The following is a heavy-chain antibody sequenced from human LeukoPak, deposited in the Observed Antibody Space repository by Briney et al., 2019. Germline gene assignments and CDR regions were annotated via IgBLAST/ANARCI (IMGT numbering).Heavy chain of an antibody. CDR3: ARVRYYYDSSGYYYENDFDI. J-gene: IGHJ3*02. CDR2: INHSGST. CDR1: GGSFSGYY. Sequence: PSETLSLTCAVYGGSFSGYYWSWIRQPPGKGLEWIGEINHSGSTNYNPSLKSRVTISVDTSKNQFSLKLSSVTAADTAVYYCARVRYYYDSSGYYYENDFDIWGQGTMVTVSS. V-gene: IGHV4-34*01. D-gene: IGHD3-22*01.